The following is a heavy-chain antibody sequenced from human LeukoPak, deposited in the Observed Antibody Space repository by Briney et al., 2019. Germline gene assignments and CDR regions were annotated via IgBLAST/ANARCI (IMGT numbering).Heavy chain of an antibody. Sequence: SETLSLTCTVSGGSISSSSYYWGWIRQPPGKGLEWIGEINHSGSTYYNPSLKSRVTISVDTSKNQFSLKLSSVTAADTAVYYCARVSVLDWYFDLWGRGTLVTVSS. D-gene: IGHD5/OR15-5a*01. V-gene: IGHV4-39*07. J-gene: IGHJ2*01. CDR3: ARVSVLDWYFDL. CDR2: INHSGST. CDR1: GGSISSSSYY.